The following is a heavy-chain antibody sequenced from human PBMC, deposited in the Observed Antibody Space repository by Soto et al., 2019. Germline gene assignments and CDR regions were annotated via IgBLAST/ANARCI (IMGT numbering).Heavy chain of an antibody. J-gene: IGHJ4*02. CDR2: IYYSGST. CDR3: ATQSNYLFAGATHY. Sequence: PSETLSLTCTVSGGSTSSYYWSWIRQPPGKGLEWIGYIYYSGSTNYNPSLKSRVTISVDTSKNQFSLKLSSVTAADTAVYYCATQSNYLFAGATHYWGQGTLVTVSS. D-gene: IGHD1-26*01. V-gene: IGHV4-59*08. CDR1: GGSTSSYY.